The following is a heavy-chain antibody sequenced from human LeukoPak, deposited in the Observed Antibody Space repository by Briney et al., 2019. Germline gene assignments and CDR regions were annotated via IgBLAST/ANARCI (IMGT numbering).Heavy chain of an antibody. V-gene: IGHV1-46*01. CDR1: GYPFTSYK. CDR2: INPGGSGT. J-gene: IGHJ4*02. D-gene: IGHD1-26*01. Sequence: ASVKVSCKTSGYPFTSYKVHWVRQAPGQGLEWMGIINPGGSGTRNAQKFQGRVTMTRDTSTSTGYMELSSLRSDDTAVYYCAKDSGTYSTDFWGQGTLVTVSS. CDR3: AKDSGTYSTDF.